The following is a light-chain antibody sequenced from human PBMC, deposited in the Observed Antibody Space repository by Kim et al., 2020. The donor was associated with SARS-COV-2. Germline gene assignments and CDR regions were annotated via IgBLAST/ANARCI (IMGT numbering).Light chain of an antibody. J-gene: IGKJ1*01. V-gene: IGKV1-8*01. CDR1: MGNSSY. Sequence: TSTGDRFTVTWRAVMGNSSYLAWYQQNPGKAPKLLIYAASTLQSGVPSRCSRSGSGTDFTLTISCLQSEDFATYYCQQYYSYPRTFGQGTKVDIK. CDR3: QQYYSYPRT. CDR2: AAS.